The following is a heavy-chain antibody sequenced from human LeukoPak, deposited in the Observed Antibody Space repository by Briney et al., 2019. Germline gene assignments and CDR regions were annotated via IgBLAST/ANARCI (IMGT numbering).Heavy chain of an antibody. CDR3: ARHGGAVATDYFDY. Sequence: SETQSLTCTVSGGSISSSSYYWGWIRQPPGKGLEWIGSIYYSGSTYYNPSLKSRVTISVDTSKNQFSLKLSSVTAADTAVYYCARHGGAVATDYFDYWGQGTLVTVSS. D-gene: IGHD6-19*01. CDR2: IYYSGST. V-gene: IGHV4-39*01. CDR1: GGSISSSSYY. J-gene: IGHJ4*02.